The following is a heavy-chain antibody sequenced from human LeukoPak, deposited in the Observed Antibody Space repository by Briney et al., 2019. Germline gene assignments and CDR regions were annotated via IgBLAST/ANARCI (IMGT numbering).Heavy chain of an antibody. CDR3: VRHDGRGGSTMGALDS. CDR2: IYYSGYT. D-gene: IGHD5/OR15-5a*01. CDR1: GGSISSSTYY. V-gene: IGHV4-39*01. J-gene: IGHJ4*02. Sequence: SETLSLTCTVSGGSISSSTYYWGWIRQLPGKGLEWIGSIYYSGYTYHNPSLESRVTMSVDTSKNQFSLKLTSVTAADTAVYYCVRHDGRGGSTMGALDSWGQGTLVTVSS.